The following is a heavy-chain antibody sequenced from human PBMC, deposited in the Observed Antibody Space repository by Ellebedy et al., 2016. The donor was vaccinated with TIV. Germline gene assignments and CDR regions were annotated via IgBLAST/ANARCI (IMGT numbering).Heavy chain of an antibody. CDR3: ASSPSGYEIPY. CDR1: GGTISSTNYY. CDR2: IYHSGST. D-gene: IGHD5-12*01. V-gene: IGHV4-39*07. J-gene: IGHJ4*02. Sequence: SETLSLTXNVSGGTISSTNYYWGWIRQSPEKGLEWIGSIYHSGSTYYNPSLKSRLTLSLDTTKNQFSLRLDSVTAADTAVYYCASSPSGYEIPYWGQGTLVTVSS.